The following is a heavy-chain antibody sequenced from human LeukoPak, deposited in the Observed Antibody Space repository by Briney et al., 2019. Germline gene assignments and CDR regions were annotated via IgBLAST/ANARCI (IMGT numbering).Heavy chain of an antibody. Sequence: GGSLRLSCAASGFTFSSYAMNWARQAPGKGLEWVASTNHNGNVNYYVDSVKGRFTISRDNAKNSLCLQMSNLRAEDTAVYFCARGGGLDVWGQGATVTVSS. V-gene: IGHV3-7*03. CDR1: GFTFSSYA. D-gene: IGHD3-16*01. J-gene: IGHJ6*02. CDR3: ARGGGLDV. CDR2: TNHNGNVN.